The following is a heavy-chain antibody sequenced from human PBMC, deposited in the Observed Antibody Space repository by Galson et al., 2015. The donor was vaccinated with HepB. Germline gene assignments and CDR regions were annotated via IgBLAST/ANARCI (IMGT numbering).Heavy chain of an antibody. CDR1: GFTFSSYS. V-gene: IGHV3-21*01. Sequence: SLRLSCAASGFTFSSYSMNWVRQAPGKGLEWVSSISSSSSYIYYADSVKGRFTISRDNAKNSLYLQMNSLRAEDTAVYYCARESQGRFVGEGAFDIWGQGTMVTVSS. J-gene: IGHJ3*02. CDR2: ISSSSSYI. D-gene: IGHD3-16*01. CDR3: ARESQGRFVGEGAFDI.